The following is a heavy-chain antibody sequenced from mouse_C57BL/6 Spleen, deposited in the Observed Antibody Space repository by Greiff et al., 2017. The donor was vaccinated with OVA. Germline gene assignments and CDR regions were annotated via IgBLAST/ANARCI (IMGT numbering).Heavy chain of an antibody. V-gene: IGHV1-15*01. CDR1: GYTFTAYE. J-gene: IGHJ2*01. D-gene: IGHD5-5*01. CDR2: IDPETGGT. CDR3: KREKLPFDY. Sequence: VQLQQSGAELVRPGASVTLSCKASGYTFTAYEMHWVKQTPVHGLEWIGAIDPETGGTAYNQKFKGKAILTADKSSSTAYMELRSLTSEDSAVYYCKREKLPFDYWGQGTTLTVSS.